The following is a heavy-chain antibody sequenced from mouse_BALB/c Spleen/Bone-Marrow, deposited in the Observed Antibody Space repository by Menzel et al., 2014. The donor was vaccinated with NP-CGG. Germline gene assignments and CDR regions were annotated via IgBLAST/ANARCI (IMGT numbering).Heavy chain of an antibody. J-gene: IGHJ4*01. CDR2: INPSTGYT. CDR3: VRSTGAMDY. V-gene: IGHV1-7*01. Sequence: QVQLQQSGAELAKPGASVKMSCKASGYTFTSYWMHWVKQRPGQGLEWIGYINPSTGYTEYSQKFKDKATLTADKSSSTAYMQLSSLTSEDSAVYYCVRSTGAMDYWGQGTSVPVSS. CDR1: GYTFTSYW. D-gene: IGHD3-2*01.